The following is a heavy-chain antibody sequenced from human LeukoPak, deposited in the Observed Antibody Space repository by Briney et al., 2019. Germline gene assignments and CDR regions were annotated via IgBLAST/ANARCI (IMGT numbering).Heavy chain of an antibody. CDR1: GGTFSSFT. V-gene: IGHV1-69*08. J-gene: IGHJ6*02. CDR2: IIPILNTA. Sequence: SVKVSCKASGGTFSSFTISWVRQAPGQGLEWMGRIIPILNTAKYAQKFQGRVTITADTSTTTSYLEVNSLSTDDTAMYYCARGVSWGGHYYYGMDVWGQGSTVTVSS. CDR3: ARGVSWGGHYYYGMDV. D-gene: IGHD1-26*01.